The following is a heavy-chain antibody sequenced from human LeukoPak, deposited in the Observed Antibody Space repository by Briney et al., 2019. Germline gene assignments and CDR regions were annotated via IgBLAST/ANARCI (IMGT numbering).Heavy chain of an antibody. J-gene: IGHJ4*02. CDR3: ARSWIRDGDPYYFDY. D-gene: IGHD4-17*01. CDR1: GYSISSGYY. V-gene: IGHV4-38-2*02. CDR2: IYHSGST. Sequence: PSETLSLTCTVSGYSISSGYYWGWIRQPPGKGLEWIGSIYHSGSTYYNPSLKSRVTISVDTSKNQFSLKLSSVTAADTAVYYCARSWIRDGDPYYFDYWGQGTLVTVSS.